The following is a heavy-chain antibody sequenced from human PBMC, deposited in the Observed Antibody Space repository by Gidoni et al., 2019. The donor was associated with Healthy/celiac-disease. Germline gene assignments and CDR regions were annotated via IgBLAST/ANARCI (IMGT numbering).Heavy chain of an antibody. CDR3: ARLKGYCSSTSCQTPDYGMDV. D-gene: IGHD2-2*01. CDR1: GDSFTSYG. CDR2: IYPGDSDT. Sequence: EVPLVQPAAEAKKPGESPKISCQGSGDSFTSYGLGRGRQMHGKGREWMGIIYPGDSDTRYSPYFQGQVTISADKSISTAYLQWSSLKASDTVMYYCARLKGYCSSTSCQTPDYGMDVWGQGTTVTVSS. V-gene: IGHV5-51*01. J-gene: IGHJ6*02.